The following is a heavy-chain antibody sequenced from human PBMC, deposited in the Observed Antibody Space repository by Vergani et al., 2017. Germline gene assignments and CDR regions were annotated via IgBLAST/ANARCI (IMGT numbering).Heavy chain of an antibody. CDR2: ISGSGGST. CDR1: GFTVSSNY. Sequence: EVQLVESGGGLVQPGGSLRLSCAASGFTVSSNYMSWVRQAPGKGLEWVSAISGSGGSTYYADSVKGRFTISRDNSKNTLYLQMNSLRAEDTAVYYCAKKIDIVLMVYEYYFDYWGQGTLVTVSS. D-gene: IGHD2-8*01. CDR3: AKKIDIVLMVYEYYFDY. J-gene: IGHJ4*02. V-gene: IGHV3-23*04.